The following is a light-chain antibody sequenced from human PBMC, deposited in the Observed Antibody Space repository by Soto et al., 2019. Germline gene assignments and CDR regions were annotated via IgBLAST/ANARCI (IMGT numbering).Light chain of an antibody. CDR3: MQALQGFT. J-gene: IGKJ3*01. V-gene: IGKV2-28*01. CDR1: QSLLHTNGYHY. Sequence: IVMTQSPLSLPVTPGEPASISCRSSQSLLHTNGYHYLAWYLQKPGQSPQPLIFLGSNRASGVPDRFSGSGSGTDFTLKISRVEAEDVGVYYCMQALQGFTFGPGTKVDIK. CDR2: LGS.